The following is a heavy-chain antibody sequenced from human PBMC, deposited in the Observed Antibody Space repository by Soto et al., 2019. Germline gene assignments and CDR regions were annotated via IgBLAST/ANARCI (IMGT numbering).Heavy chain of an antibody. D-gene: IGHD2-8*01. Sequence: QVQLQESGPGLVKPSQTLSLTCTVSGGSISSGGYYWSWIRQHPGKGLEWIGYIYYSGSTYYNPSLNSRVTITVDTSKNQFSLKLSSVTAADTGVYYCARYCTNGVCARDAFDIWGQGTMVTVSS. CDR3: ARYCTNGVCARDAFDI. V-gene: IGHV4-31*03. CDR2: IYYSGST. CDR1: GGSISSGGYY. J-gene: IGHJ3*02.